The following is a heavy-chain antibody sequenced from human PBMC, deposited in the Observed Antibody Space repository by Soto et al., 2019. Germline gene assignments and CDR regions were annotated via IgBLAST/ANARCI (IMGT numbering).Heavy chain of an antibody. CDR1: GFSLSTSGVG. CDR3: AHSGLVGRGYSYGCPFDY. D-gene: IGHD5-18*01. V-gene: IGHV2-5*01. Sequence: SGPTLVNPTQTITLTCTFSGFSLSTSGVGVGWIRQPPGKALEWLALIYWNDDKRYSPSLKSRLTITKDTSKNQVVLTMTNMDPVDTATYYCAHSGLVGRGYSYGCPFDYWGQGTLVTVSS. CDR2: IYWNDDK. J-gene: IGHJ4*02.